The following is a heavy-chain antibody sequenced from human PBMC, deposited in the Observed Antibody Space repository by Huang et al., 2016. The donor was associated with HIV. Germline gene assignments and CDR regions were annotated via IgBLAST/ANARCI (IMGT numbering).Heavy chain of an antibody. CDR3: VRDSSSGLQLRY. D-gene: IGHD3-22*01. Sequence: EVQLVESGGGLAQPGGSLRLSCVASGYTFSTYSVNWVRPAPGKGLGWVSYISKTSGATSYAESVKGRFTVSRDNVKNSLYLQMNRLRVEDTAMYYCVRDSSSGLQLRYWGQGALVIVS. CDR2: ISKTSGAT. J-gene: IGHJ4*02. V-gene: IGHV3-48*01. CDR1: GYTFSTYS.